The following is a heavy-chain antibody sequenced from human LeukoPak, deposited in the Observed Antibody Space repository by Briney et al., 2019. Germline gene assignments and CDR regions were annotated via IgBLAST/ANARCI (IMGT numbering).Heavy chain of an antibody. CDR3: ARDRDYGDYNTQDLFVY. CDR2: ISAYNGNT. Sequence: VNVSCXASGYTFTNFGISWVRQAPGQGLEWMGWISAYNGNTNYAQRLQGRVTMTTDTSTSTAYMELRSLRSDDTAVYYCARDRDYGDYNTQDLFVYRGQGTLVTVSS. CDR1: GYTFTNFG. D-gene: IGHD4-17*01. V-gene: IGHV1-18*01. J-gene: IGHJ4*02.